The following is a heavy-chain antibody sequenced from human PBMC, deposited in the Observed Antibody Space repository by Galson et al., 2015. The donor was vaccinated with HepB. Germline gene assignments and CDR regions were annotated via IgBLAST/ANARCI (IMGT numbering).Heavy chain of an antibody. D-gene: IGHD5-12*01. CDR3: VKETGIVATPLDY. CDR2: ISSNGGST. Sequence: SLRLSCAASGFTFSSYAMHWVRQAPGKGLEYVSAISSNGGSTYYADSVKGRFTISRDNSKNTLYLQMSSLRAEDTAVYYCVKETGIVATPLDYWGQGTLVTVSS. J-gene: IGHJ4*02. CDR1: GFTFSSYA. V-gene: IGHV3-64D*06.